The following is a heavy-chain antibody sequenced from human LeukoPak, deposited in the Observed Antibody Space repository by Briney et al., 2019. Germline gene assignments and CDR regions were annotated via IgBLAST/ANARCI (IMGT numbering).Heavy chain of an antibody. CDR2: IIPIFGTA. Sequence: SVKVSCKASGGTFCSYAISWVRQAPGQGLEWMVRIIPIFGTANYAQKFQGRVTITTDESTSTAYMELSSLGSDDTAVYYCARDRGFWSGYDLDYWGQGTLVTVSS. D-gene: IGHD3-3*01. CDR3: ARDRGFWSGYDLDY. CDR1: GGTFCSYA. V-gene: IGHV1-69*05. J-gene: IGHJ4*02.